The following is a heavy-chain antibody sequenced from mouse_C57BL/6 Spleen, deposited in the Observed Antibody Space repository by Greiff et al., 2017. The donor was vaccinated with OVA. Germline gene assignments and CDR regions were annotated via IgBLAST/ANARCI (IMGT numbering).Heavy chain of an antibody. Sequence: QVHVKQSGAELVKPGASVKISCKASGYAFSSYWMNWVKQRPGKGLEWIGQIYPGDGDTNYNGKFKGKATLTADKSSSTAYMQLSSLTSEDSAVYFCARGGPYDYDLYYFDYWGQGTTLTVSS. V-gene: IGHV1-80*01. CDR2: IYPGDGDT. D-gene: IGHD2-4*01. J-gene: IGHJ2*01. CDR3: ARGGPYDYDLYYFDY. CDR1: GYAFSSYW.